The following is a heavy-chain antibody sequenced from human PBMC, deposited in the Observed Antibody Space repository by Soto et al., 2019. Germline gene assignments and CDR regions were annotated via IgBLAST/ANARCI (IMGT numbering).Heavy chain of an antibody. D-gene: IGHD5-12*01. CDR2: IYYSGST. CDR3: ARGLLSGYDSS. CDR1: GGSISSYY. V-gene: IGHV4-59*01. J-gene: IGHJ4*02. Sequence: PSETLSLTCTVSGGSISSYYWSWIRQPPGKGLEWIGYIYYSGSTNYNPSLKSRVTISVDTSKNQFSLKLSSLTAADTAVYYCARGLLSGYDSSWGQGTLVTVSS.